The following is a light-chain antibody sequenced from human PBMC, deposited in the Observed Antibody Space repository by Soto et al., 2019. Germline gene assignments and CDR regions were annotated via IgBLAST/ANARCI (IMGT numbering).Light chain of an antibody. CDR1: QSIGGF. CDR2: AAS. J-gene: IGKJ5*01. CDR3: QRSYSTPRT. Sequence: DIQMTQSPSSLSVSVGDRFTITCRASQSIGGFLNWYQQKPGKAPKLLIYAASSLQSGVPSRFSGSGSGTDFTLTISSLQPEDFATYYCQRSYSTPRTFGQGTRLEIK. V-gene: IGKV1-39*01.